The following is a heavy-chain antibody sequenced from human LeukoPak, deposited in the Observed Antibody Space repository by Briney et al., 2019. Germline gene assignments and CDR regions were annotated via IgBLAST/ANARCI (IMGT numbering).Heavy chain of an antibody. D-gene: IGHD4-17*01. Sequence: GGGLRLSCAASGFTFSNYCMNWVRQAPGKGLEWVSYIISGSSAMYYADSVRSRFTISRDNAENSLLLQMNSLRDEDTAVYYCARGTYGEYGDPAYWGQGTLVTVSS. V-gene: IGHV3-48*02. J-gene: IGHJ4*02. CDR3: ARGTYGEYGDPAY. CDR1: GFTFSNYC. CDR2: IISGSSAM.